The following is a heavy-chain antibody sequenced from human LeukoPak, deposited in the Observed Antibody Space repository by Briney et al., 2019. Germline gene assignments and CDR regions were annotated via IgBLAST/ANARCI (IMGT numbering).Heavy chain of an antibody. D-gene: IGHD6-19*01. CDR3: VRRDNSGWNYFDY. J-gene: IGHJ4*02. Sequence: SETLSLTCTVSGGSINNYYWSWIRQPPGKGLEWIGYIYNSGSTNYSPSLKSRVTTSVDTSKNQFSLNLSSVTAADTAVYYCVRRDNSGWNYFDYWGQGTLVTVSS. CDR2: IYNSGST. CDR1: GGSINNYY. V-gene: IGHV4-59*01.